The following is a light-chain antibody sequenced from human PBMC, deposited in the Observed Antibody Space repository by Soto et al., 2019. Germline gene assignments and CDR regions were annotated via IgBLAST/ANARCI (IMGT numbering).Light chain of an antibody. CDR2: SNN. V-gene: IGLV1-44*01. J-gene: IGLJ1*01. Sequence: QSVLTQPPSASGTPGQRVTISCSGSNSNIGSNTVNWYQQVPGTAPKLLIYSNNQRPSGVPDRFSGSKSGTPASLAISGLQSEDEADYYCAAWDDSLNGYVFGAGTKVTVL. CDR3: AAWDDSLNGYV. CDR1: NSNIGSNT.